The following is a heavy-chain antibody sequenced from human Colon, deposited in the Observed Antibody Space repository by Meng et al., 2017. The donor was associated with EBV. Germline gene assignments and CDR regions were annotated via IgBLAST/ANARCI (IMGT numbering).Heavy chain of an antibody. Sequence: QVQPPESGPGLVKPSGXXXLSCAVSGGPISSSNWWSWVRQPPGKGLEWIGEIYHSGSTNYNPSLKSRVTISVDKSKNQFSLNLSSVTAADTAVYYCARVGQWLPIDYWGQGTLVTVSS. CDR1: GGPISSSNW. CDR2: IYHSGST. D-gene: IGHD6-19*01. V-gene: IGHV4-4*02. CDR3: ARVGQWLPIDY. J-gene: IGHJ4*02.